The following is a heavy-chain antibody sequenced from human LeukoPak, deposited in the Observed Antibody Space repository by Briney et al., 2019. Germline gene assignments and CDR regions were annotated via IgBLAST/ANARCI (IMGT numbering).Heavy chain of an antibody. CDR3: ARQGLYDSSDFWTFQH. J-gene: IGHJ1*01. D-gene: IGHD3/OR15-3a*01. Sequence: GGSLRLSCAAPGFTFSDYYMSWIRHTPGKGLEWVLYISDSRGYKNYADSLKGRFTISRDNAKNSVYLQMNSLSAEDTAVYYCARQGLYDSSDFWTFQHWGQGTLVTVSS. CDR2: ISDSRGYK. V-gene: IGHV3-11*06. CDR1: GFTFSDYY.